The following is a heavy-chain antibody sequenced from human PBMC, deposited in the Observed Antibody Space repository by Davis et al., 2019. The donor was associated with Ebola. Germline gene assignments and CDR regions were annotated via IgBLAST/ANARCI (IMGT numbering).Heavy chain of an antibody. CDR1: GFTVSSNY. J-gene: IGHJ6*02. V-gene: IGHV3-53*04. Sequence: PGGSLRLSCAASGFTVSSNYMSWVRQAPGKGLEWVSLIYSGDSTYYADSVKGRFTISRHNSKNPLYLQMNSLRAEDTAVYYCARGQYTTSWYGVYYGMDVWGQGTTVTVSS. D-gene: IGHD6-13*01. CDR3: ARGQYTTSWYGVYYGMDV. CDR2: IYSGDST.